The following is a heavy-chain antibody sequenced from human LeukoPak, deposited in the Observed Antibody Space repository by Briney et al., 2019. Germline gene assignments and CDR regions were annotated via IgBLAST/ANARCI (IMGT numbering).Heavy chain of an antibody. J-gene: IGHJ5*02. Sequence: KASETLSLTCTVSGGSISSSSYYWGWIRQPPGTGREWIGSIYYSGSTYYNPSLKSRVTVSVDTSKNQFSLKLSSVTAADTPVYYCARDSKNWFDPWGQGTLVTVSS. CDR2: IYYSGST. CDR1: GGSISSSSYY. V-gene: IGHV4-39*07. CDR3: ARDSKNWFDP.